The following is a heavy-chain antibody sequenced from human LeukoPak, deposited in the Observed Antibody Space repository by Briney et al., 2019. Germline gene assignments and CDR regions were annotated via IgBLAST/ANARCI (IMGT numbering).Heavy chain of an antibody. CDR2: IYSDGTT. Sequence: GGSLRLSCAASGFTVSSNYMNWVRQAPGKGLEWVSVIYSDGTTYYTDSVKGRFTISRDNSKNTLYLQMNSVRAEDTAVYYCAKDRGYWGQGTLVTVSS. CDR1: GFTVSSNY. V-gene: IGHV3-66*01. J-gene: IGHJ4*02. CDR3: AKDRGY.